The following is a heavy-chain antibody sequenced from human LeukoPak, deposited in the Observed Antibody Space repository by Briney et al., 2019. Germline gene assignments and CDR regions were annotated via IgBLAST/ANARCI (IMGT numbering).Heavy chain of an antibody. D-gene: IGHD6-19*01. CDR2: INHSGST. V-gene: IGHV4-34*01. CDR1: GGSFSGYY. Sequence: SETLSLTCAVYGGSFSGYYWSWIRQPPGKGLEWIGEINHSGSTNYNPSLKSRVTISVDTSKNQFPLKLSSVTAADTAVYYCARMKQWLVTTGFDYWGQGTLVTVSS. CDR3: ARMKQWLVTTGFDY. J-gene: IGHJ4*02.